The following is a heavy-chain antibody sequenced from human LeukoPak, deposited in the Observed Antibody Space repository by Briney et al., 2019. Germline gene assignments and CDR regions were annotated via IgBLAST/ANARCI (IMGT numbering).Heavy chain of an antibody. D-gene: IGHD3-16*01. CDR3: ARDSRDYGYYYYGMDV. V-gene: IGHV3-23*01. CDR1: GLIFRNYA. J-gene: IGHJ6*02. CDR2: ISGDGTET. Sequence: PGGSLRLSCTASGLIFRNYAMTWVRQAPRKGLEWVSTISGDGTETFYADSVKGRFTISRDNSKNTLYLQMNSLRAEDTAVYYCARDSRDYGYYYYGMDVWGQGTTVTVSS.